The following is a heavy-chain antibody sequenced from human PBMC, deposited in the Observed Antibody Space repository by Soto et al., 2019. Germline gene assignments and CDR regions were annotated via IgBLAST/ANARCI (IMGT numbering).Heavy chain of an antibody. CDR1: AGTFSSYA. D-gene: IGHD2-2*01. V-gene: IGHV1-69*06. CDR2: LIPIFGTA. J-gene: IGHJ6*02. Sequence: SVKVSCKASAGTFSSYAISWVRQAPGRGLEWMGGLIPIFGTANYAQKFKGRVTITADNSTSTAYMELSSLRSEDTAVYYCARDLRGVVPSADPYYYYHYGTDVWSQGTTVTVSS. CDR3: ARDLRGVVPSADPYYYYHYGTDV.